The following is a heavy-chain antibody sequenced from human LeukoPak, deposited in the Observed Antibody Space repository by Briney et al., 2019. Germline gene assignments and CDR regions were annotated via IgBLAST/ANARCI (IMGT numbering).Heavy chain of an antibody. CDR3: ANQGYSYGYGRIDY. CDR1: GFTFNNYS. Sequence: GGSLRLSCAASGFTFNNYSMNWVRQAPGKGLEWVSSISSRSSYIYYADSVKGRFTISRDNSKNTLYLQMNSLRAEDTAVYYCANQGYSYGYGRIDYWGQGTLVTVSS. CDR2: ISSRSSYI. J-gene: IGHJ4*02. V-gene: IGHV3-21*04. D-gene: IGHD5-18*01.